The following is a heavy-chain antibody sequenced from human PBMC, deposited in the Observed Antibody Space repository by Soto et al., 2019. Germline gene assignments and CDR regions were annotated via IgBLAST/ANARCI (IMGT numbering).Heavy chain of an antibody. CDR2: IYYSGGT. CDR3: ARSDGRHYGDFNRYYFDY. J-gene: IGHJ4*02. V-gene: IGHV4-59*08. D-gene: IGHD4-17*01. Sequence: PSETLSLTCTVSGGSISSYYWSWIRQPPGKGLEWIGYIYYSGGTNYNPSLKSRVTISVDTSKNQFSLKLSSVTAADTTVYYCARSDGRHYGDFNRYYFDYWGQGTLVTVSS. CDR1: GGSISSYY.